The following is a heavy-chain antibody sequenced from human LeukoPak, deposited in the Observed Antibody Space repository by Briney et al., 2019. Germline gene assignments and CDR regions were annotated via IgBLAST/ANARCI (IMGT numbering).Heavy chain of an antibody. CDR2: ISSSGSTI. J-gene: IGHJ5*02. CDR3: ARVKVVPAATNWFDP. CDR1: GFTFSDYY. V-gene: IGHV3-11*01. Sequence: GGSQRLSCAASGFTFSDYYMSWIRQAPGKGLEWVSYISSSGSTIYYADSVKGRFTISRDNAKNSLYLQMNSLRAEDTAVYYCARVKVVPAATNWFDPWGQGTLVTVSS. D-gene: IGHD2-2*01.